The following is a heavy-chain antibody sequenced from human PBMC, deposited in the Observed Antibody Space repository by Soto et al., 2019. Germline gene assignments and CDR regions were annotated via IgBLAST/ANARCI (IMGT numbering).Heavy chain of an antibody. CDR2: IYYSGST. Sequence: SETLSLTCTVSGGSISSYYWSWIRQPPGKGLEWIGYIYYSGSTNYNPSLKSRVTISVDTSKNQFPLKLSSVTAADTAVYYCARDKAYMDVWGKGTTVTVSS. V-gene: IGHV4-59*01. J-gene: IGHJ6*03. CDR3: ARDKAYMDV. CDR1: GGSISSYY.